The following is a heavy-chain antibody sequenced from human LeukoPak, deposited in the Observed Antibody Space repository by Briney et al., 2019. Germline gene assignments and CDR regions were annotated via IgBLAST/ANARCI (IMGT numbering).Heavy chain of an antibody. CDR1: GGSISSGGYY. J-gene: IGHJ6*03. CDR3: ARDGIEVRGVKGDRHNYYYYYMDV. Sequence: PSETLSLTCTVSGGSISSGGYYWSWIRQHPGKGLEWIGYIYYSGSTYYNPSLKSRVTISVDTSKNQFSLKLSSVTAADTAVYYCARDGIEVRGVKGDRHNYYYYYMDVWGKGTTVTVSS. CDR2: IYYSGST. D-gene: IGHD3-10*01. V-gene: IGHV4-31*03.